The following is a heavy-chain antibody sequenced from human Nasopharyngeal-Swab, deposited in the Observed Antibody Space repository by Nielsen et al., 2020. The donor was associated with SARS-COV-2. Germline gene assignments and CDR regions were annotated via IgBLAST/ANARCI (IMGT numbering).Heavy chain of an antibody. J-gene: IGHJ4*02. Sequence: GESLKISCAASGFTFSSYEMNWVRQAPGKGLEWVSYISSSGSTIYYADSVKGRFTISRDNAKNSLYLQMNSLRAEDTAVYYCARSSPRLIAAAGPFDYWSQGTLVTVSS. D-gene: IGHD6-13*01. CDR3: ARSSPRLIAAAGPFDY. V-gene: IGHV3-48*03. CDR1: GFTFSSYE. CDR2: ISSSGSTI.